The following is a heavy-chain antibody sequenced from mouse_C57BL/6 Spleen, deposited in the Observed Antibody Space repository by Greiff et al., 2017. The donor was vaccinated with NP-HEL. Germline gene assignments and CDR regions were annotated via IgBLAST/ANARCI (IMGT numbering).Heavy chain of an antibody. Sequence: EVMLVESEGGLVQPGSSMKLSCTASGFTFSDYYMAWVRQVPEKGLEWVANINYDGSSTYYLDSLKSRFIISRDNAKNILYLQMSSLKSEDTATYYCARETARGAMDYWGQGTSVTVSS. J-gene: IGHJ4*01. D-gene: IGHD3-2*01. V-gene: IGHV5-16*01. CDR1: GFTFSDYY. CDR2: INYDGSST. CDR3: ARETARGAMDY.